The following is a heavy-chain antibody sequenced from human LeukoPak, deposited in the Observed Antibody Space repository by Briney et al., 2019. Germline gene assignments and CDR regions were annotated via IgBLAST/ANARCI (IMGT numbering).Heavy chain of an antibody. Sequence: GGSLRLSCAASGFTLSDYWMHWVRQAPGKGLEWVSYISSSGSTIYYADSVKGRFTISRDNAKNSLYLQMNSLRAEDTAVYYCARAPPYCSGGSCYGGIDYWGQGTLVTVSS. CDR3: ARAPPYCSGGSCYGGIDY. CDR2: ISSSGSTI. J-gene: IGHJ4*02. D-gene: IGHD2-15*01. V-gene: IGHV3-11*04. CDR1: GFTLSDYW.